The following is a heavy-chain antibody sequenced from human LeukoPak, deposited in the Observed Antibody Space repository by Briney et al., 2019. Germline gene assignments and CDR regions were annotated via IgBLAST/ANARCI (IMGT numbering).Heavy chain of an antibody. CDR3: ARRAGAYLHPYDY. J-gene: IGHJ4*02. Sequence: GRSLRLSCAASGVTFSSYAMHWVRQAPGKGLEWVALISYDGSNKYYADSVKGRFTISRDNAKNSLYLQMNSLRAEDTAVYYCARRAGAYLHPYDYWGQGTLVTVSS. CDR2: ISYDGSNK. CDR1: GVTFSSYA. D-gene: IGHD4/OR15-4a*01. V-gene: IGHV3-30*04.